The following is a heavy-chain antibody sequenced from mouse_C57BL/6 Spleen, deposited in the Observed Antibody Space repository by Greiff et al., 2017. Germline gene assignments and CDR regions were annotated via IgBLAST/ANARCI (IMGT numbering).Heavy chain of an antibody. CDR3: AKNGGNYDRAWFAY. Sequence: QVHVKQSGPGLVQPSQSLSITCTVSGFSLTSYGVHWVRQSPGKGLEWLGVIWRGGSTDYNAAFMSRLSITKDNSKSQVFFKMNSLQADDTAIYYCAKNGGNYDRAWFAYWGQGTLVTVSA. CDR1: GFSLTSYG. D-gene: IGHD2-4*01. J-gene: IGHJ3*01. CDR2: IWRGGST. V-gene: IGHV2-5*01.